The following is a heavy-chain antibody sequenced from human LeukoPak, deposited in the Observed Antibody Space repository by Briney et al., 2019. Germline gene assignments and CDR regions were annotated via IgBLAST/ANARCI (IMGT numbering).Heavy chain of an antibody. D-gene: IGHD6-19*01. CDR2: IYHSGST. CDR1: GYSISSGYY. J-gene: IGHJ4*02. CDR3: ARTSSSGLVGGYYFDY. Sequence: SETLSLTCTVSGYSISSGYYWGWIRQPPGKGLEWIGSIYHSGSTYYNPSLKSRVTISVDTSKNQFSLRLSSVTAADTAVYYCARTSSSGLVGGYYFDYWGQGTLVTVSS. V-gene: IGHV4-38-2*02.